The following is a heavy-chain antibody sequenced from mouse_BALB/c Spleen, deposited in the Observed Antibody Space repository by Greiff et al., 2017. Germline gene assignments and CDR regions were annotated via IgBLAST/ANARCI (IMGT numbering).Heavy chain of an antibody. CDR2: INPSNGGT. CDR3: TRGGKLRDYYAMDY. D-gene: IGHD1-1*01. V-gene: IGHV1S81*02. CDR1: GYTFTSYY. Sequence: QVQLQQSGAELVKPGASVKLSCKASGYTFTSYYMYWVKQRPGQGLEWIGGINPSNGGTNFNEKFKSKATLTVDKSSSTAYMQLSSLTSEDSAVYYCTRGGKLRDYYAMDYWGQGTSVTVSS. J-gene: IGHJ4*01.